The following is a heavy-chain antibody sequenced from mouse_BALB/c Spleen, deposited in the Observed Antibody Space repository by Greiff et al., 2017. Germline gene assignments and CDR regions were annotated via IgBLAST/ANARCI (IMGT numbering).Heavy chain of an antibody. V-gene: IGHV5-12-2*01. CDR2: ISNGGGST. J-gene: IGHJ4*01. CDR3: ARIDYGSRRSGSYAMDY. Sequence: EVKLVESGGGLVQPGGSLKLSCAASGFTFSSYTMSWVRQTPEKRLEWVAYISNGGGSTYYPDSVKGRFTISRDNAKNNLYLQMSSLKSEDTAMYYCARIDYGSRRSGSYAMDYWGQGTSVTVSS. CDR1: GFTFSSYT. D-gene: IGHD1-1*01.